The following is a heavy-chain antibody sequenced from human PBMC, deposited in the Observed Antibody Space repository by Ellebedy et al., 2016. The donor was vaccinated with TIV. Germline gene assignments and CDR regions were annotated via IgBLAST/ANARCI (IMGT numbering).Heavy chain of an antibody. J-gene: IGHJ4*02. CDR1: GYTFTDYA. D-gene: IGHD6-19*01. CDR2: INTNTGNP. V-gene: IGHV7-4-1*02. Sequence: AASVKVSCKASGYTFTDYAINWVRQAPGQGLEWMGWINTNTGNPTYAQGFTGRFVFSLDPSVSTAYMQISSLKAEDTAVYYCARGKSIAVAGDWGQGTLVTVSS. CDR3: ARGKSIAVAGD.